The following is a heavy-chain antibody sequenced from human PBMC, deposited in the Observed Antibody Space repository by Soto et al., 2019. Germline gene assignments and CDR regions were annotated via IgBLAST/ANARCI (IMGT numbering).Heavy chain of an antibody. V-gene: IGHV3-11*01. Sequence: GSLRLSCAASGFTFSDYYMSWIRQAPGKGLEWVSYISSSGSTIYYADSVKGRFTISRDNAKNSLYLQMNSLRAEDTAVYYCATFSTVTTLSVVWGQGTLVTVSS. CDR2: ISSSGSTI. D-gene: IGHD4-17*01. J-gene: IGHJ4*02. CDR1: GFTFSDYY. CDR3: ATFSTVTTLSVV.